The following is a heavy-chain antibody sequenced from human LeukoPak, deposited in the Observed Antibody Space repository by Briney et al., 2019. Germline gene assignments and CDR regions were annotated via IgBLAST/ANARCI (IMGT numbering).Heavy chain of an antibody. Sequence: PSETLSLTWTVSGXSISSNYWSWIRQPAGKGLEWIGRFHTSGESNYHPSLKTRVTMSADTSKNQFSLRLSSVTAADTAVYFCARENYFAGGGYGADFWGQGTLVTVSS. CDR3: ARENYFAGGGYGADF. J-gene: IGHJ4*02. V-gene: IGHV4-4*07. CDR1: GXSISSNY. D-gene: IGHD3-22*01. CDR2: FHTSGES.